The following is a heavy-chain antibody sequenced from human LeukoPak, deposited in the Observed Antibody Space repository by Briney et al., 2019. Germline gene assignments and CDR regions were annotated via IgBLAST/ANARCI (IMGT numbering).Heavy chain of an antibody. Sequence: NASETLSLTCAVSGGSISPYYWGWIRRSPGKGLNWIGYIYSSGSANYNPSLKSRVTISVDTSKNQFSLKLSSVTAADTAVYYCARMGGYSGYATHWGQGTLVTVSS. CDR3: ARMGGYSGYATH. D-gene: IGHD5-12*01. CDR1: GGSISPYY. CDR2: IYSSGSA. V-gene: IGHV4-59*08. J-gene: IGHJ4*02.